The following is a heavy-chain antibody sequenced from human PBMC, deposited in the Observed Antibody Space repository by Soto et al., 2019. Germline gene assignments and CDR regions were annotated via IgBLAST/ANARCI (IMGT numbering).Heavy chain of an antibody. CDR3: ARANRSITMVRGVKDEFPYGMDV. Sequence: SETLSLTCTVPGGSISSGDYYWSWIRQPPGKGLEWIGYIYYSGSTYYNPSLKSRVTISVDTSKNQFSLKLSSVTAADTAVYYCARANRSITMVRGVKDEFPYGMDVWGQGTTVTVSS. CDR2: IYYSGST. CDR1: GGSISSGDYY. V-gene: IGHV4-30-4*01. J-gene: IGHJ6*02. D-gene: IGHD3-10*01.